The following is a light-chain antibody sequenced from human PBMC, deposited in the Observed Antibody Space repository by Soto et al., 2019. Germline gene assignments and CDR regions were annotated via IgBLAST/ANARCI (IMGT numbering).Light chain of an antibody. J-gene: IGLJ1*01. CDR1: SSDVGGYYY. CDR3: CSDAGSQTRV. CDR2: DVT. Sequence: QSALTQPRSVSGSPGQSVTISCTGTSSDVGGYYYVSWYQQHPGNAPKLMIYDVTQRPSRVPDRFSGSKSGNAASLTISVHPAEDEADYYCCSDAGSQTRVFGTGTKLTVL. V-gene: IGLV2-11*01.